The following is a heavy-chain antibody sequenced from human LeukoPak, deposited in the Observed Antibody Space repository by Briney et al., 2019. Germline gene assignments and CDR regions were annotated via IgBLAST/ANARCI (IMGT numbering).Heavy chain of an antibody. J-gene: IGHJ6*02. CDR3: ARRGGQRDGVWYYYYGMDV. V-gene: IGHV1-69*13. Sequence: SVKVSCKASGGTFISYAISWVRQAPGQGLEWMGGIIPIFGTANYAQKFQGRVTITADESTSTAYMELSSLRSEDTAVYYCARRGGQRDGVWYYYYGMDVGGQGTTVTVSS. CDR2: IIPIFGTA. D-gene: IGHD6-25*01. CDR1: GGTFISYA.